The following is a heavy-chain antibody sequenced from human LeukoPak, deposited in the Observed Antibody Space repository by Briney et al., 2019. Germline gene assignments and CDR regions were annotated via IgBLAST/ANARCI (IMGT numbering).Heavy chain of an antibody. D-gene: IGHD3-10*01. CDR1: GFTFSSYE. Sequence: PGGSLRLSCAASGFTFSSYEMNWVRQAPGKGLEWVSYISSSGSTIYYADSVKGRFTISRDNAKNSLYLQMNSLRAEDTAVYYCARAGMGYYYGPPRPNWFDPWGQGTLVTVSS. V-gene: IGHV3-48*03. CDR2: ISSSGSTI. CDR3: ARAGMGYYYGPPRPNWFDP. J-gene: IGHJ5*02.